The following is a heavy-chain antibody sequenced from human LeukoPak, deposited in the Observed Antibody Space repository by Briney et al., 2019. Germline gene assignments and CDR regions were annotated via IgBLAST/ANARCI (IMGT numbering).Heavy chain of an antibody. D-gene: IGHD2-2*01. CDR1: GFTFSNYW. V-gene: IGHV3-23*01. Sequence: PGGSLRLSCAASGFTFSNYWMSWVRQAPGKGLEWVSAISGSGGSTYYADSVKGRFTISRDNSKNTLYLQMNSLRAEDTAVYYRAKDGLVGRRYCSSTSCENWFDPWGQGTLVTVSS. J-gene: IGHJ5*02. CDR3: AKDGLVGRRYCSSTSCENWFDP. CDR2: ISGSGGST.